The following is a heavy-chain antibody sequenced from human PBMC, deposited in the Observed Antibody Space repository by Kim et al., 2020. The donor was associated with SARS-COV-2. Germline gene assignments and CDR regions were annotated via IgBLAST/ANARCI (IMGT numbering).Heavy chain of an antibody. J-gene: IGHJ5*02. V-gene: IGHV1-8*01. CDR3: ARAPTVTTIWFDP. Sequence: YAQKFQGRVTMTRNTSISTAYMELRSLRSEDTAVYYCARAPTVTTIWFDPWGQGTLVTVSS. D-gene: IGHD4-17*01.